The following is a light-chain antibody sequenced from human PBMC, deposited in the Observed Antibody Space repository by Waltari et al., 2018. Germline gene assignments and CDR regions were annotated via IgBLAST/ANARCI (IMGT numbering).Light chain of an antibody. Sequence: QSVLTQPPSVSAAPGQKVSISCSGSTPNIGNNYVSWYQQFPGTAPKLLIYEDDRRPSGIPERLSGSKAGASATLEITGRQTGDEADYYCGAWDSSLGVGVLGGGTRVTVL. CDR3: GAWDSSLGVGV. J-gene: IGLJ3*02. CDR1: TPNIGNNY. V-gene: IGLV1-51*01. CDR2: EDD.